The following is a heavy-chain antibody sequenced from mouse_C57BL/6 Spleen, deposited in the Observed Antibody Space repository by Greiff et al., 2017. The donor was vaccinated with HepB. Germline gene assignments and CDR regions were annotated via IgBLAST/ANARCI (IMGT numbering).Heavy chain of an antibody. J-gene: IGHJ3*01. CDR1: GFTFSDYG. Sequence: EVQLVESGGGLVKPGGSLKLSCAASGFTFSDYGMHWVRQAPEKGLEWVAYISSGSSTIYYADTVKGRFTIFRDNAKNTLFLQMTSLRSEDTAMYYCARDTPGSIPAWCAHWGQGTLVTVSA. CDR3: ARDTPGSIPAWCAH. CDR2: ISSGSSTI. D-gene: IGHD1-1*01. V-gene: IGHV5-17*01.